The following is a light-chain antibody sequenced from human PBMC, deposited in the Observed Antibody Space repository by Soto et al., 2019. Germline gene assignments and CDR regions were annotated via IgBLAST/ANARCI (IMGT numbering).Light chain of an antibody. CDR1: QSVSNNY. CDR2: GAS. CDR3: QQYGSSLST. V-gene: IGKV3-20*01. J-gene: IGKJ1*01. Sequence: IVLTQSPGTLSLSPWERATLSCRASQSVSNNYLAWYQQKPGQAPRLLIYGASNRATGIPDRFIGYGSGTDFTLTISGLEPEDFAVYYCQQYGSSLSTFGQGTKVDIK.